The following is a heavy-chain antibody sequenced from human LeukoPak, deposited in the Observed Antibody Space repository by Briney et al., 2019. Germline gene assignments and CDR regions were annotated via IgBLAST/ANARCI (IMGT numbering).Heavy chain of an antibody. V-gene: IGHV4-39*07. CDR2: IYYSGST. J-gene: IGHJ4*02. Sequence: SETLSLTCTVSGGSISSSSYYWGWIRQPPGKGLEWIGSIYYSGSTYYNPSLKSRVTISVDTSKNQFSLKLSSVTAADTAVYYCARIYGGGPDYFDYWGQGTLVTVSS. D-gene: IGHD4-23*01. CDR1: GGSISSSSYY. CDR3: ARIYGGGPDYFDY.